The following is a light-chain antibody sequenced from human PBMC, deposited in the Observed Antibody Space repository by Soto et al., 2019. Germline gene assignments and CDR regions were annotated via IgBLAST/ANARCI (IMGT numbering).Light chain of an antibody. V-gene: IGLV2-8*01. J-gene: IGLJ1*01. CDR1: SSDVGAYDY. CDR3: SSFANSKNFV. CDR2: EVT. Sequence: QSALTQPPSASGSPGQSVTSSCTGTSSDVGAYDYVSWYQQHPGEAPKLIIYEVTKRPSGVPDRFSGSKSGNTASLTVSGLQTEDEADYYCSSFANSKNFVFGTGTRTPS.